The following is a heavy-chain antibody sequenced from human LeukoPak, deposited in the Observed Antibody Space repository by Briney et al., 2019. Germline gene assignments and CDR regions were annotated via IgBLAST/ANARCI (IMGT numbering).Heavy chain of an antibody. CDR2: ISAYNGKT. V-gene: IGHV1-18*01. CDR3: ARDFAMARVFDF. Sequence: GASVKVSCKASGYDLNTYAFSWVRQAPGQGLEWMGWISAYNGKTEYAQSLRGRVTMTTDISTGTAYMDLRGLTSDDTAVYYCARDFAMARVFDFWGHGTLVTVSS. D-gene: IGHD3-10*01. CDR1: GYDLNTYA. J-gene: IGHJ4*01.